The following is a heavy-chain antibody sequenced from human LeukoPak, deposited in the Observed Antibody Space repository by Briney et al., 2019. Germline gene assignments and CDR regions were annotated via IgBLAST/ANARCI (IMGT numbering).Heavy chain of an antibody. CDR1: GGSISSYH. V-gene: IGHV4-39*01. J-gene: IGHJ3*02. CDR2: IYYSGST. D-gene: IGHD3-22*01. CDR3: ARHTPYYDSSGYWDAFDI. Sequence: SETLSLTCTVSGGSISSYHWSWIRQPPGKGLEWIGSIYYSGSTYYNPSLKSRVTISVDTSKNQFSLKLSSVTAADTAVYYCARHTPYYDSSGYWDAFDIWGQGTMVTVSS.